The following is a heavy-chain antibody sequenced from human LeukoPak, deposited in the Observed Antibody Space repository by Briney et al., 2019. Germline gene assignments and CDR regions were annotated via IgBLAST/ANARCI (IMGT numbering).Heavy chain of an antibody. CDR1: GYTFTSYD. D-gene: IGHD6-13*01. CDR3: ARARGSKAAAGLDYYYYYMDV. CDR2: MNPNSGNT. V-gene: IGHV1-8*01. J-gene: IGHJ6*03. Sequence: ASVKVSCKASGYTFTSYDTNWVRQATGQGLEWMGWMNPNSGNTGYAQKFQGRVTMTRNTSISTAYMELSSLRSEDTAVYYCARARGSKAAAGLDYYYYYMDVWGKGTTVTVSS.